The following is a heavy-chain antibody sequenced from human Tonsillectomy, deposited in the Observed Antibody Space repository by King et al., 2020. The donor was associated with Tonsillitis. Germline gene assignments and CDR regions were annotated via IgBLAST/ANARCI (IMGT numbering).Heavy chain of an antibody. CDR2: ISYDGTTK. V-gene: IGHV3-30*04. J-gene: IGHJ4*02. CDR1: GFTITSYA. Sequence: VQLVESGGGVVQPGGSLRLYCAASGFTITSYAMHWIRQAPGKGLEWVALISYDGTTKYYADSVKGRFSISRDNSKNTLYLQMNSLRTEDTAVYYCARDFLESSSWSPCGHWGQGTLVTVSS. CDR3: ARDFLESSSWSPCGH. D-gene: IGHD6-13*01.